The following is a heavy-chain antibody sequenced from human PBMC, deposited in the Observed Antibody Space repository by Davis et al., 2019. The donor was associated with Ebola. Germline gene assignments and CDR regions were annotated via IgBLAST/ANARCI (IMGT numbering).Heavy chain of an antibody. Sequence: ASVKVSCKTSGYTFPSYPIHWVRQAPGQRLEWMGWINAANGNTKYSQKFQGRVTITRDTSASTAYMELSSLRSEDTVVYFCARLDYSGHYFDYWGQGTLVTVSS. D-gene: IGHD4-11*01. CDR1: GYTFPSYP. CDR3: ARLDYSGHYFDY. V-gene: IGHV1-3*01. CDR2: INAANGNT. J-gene: IGHJ4*02.